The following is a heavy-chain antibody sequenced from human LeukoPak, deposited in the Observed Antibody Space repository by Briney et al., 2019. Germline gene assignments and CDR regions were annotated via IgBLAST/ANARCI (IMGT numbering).Heavy chain of an antibody. Sequence: GGSLRLSCAASGFTFDDYAMHWVRQAPGKGLEWVSGISWNSGSIGYADSVKGRFTISRDNAKNSLYLQMNSLRAEDTALNYCAKDIRGQWLVLWAFDIWGQGTMVTVSS. D-gene: IGHD6-19*01. J-gene: IGHJ3*02. V-gene: IGHV3-9*01. CDR1: GFTFDDYA. CDR3: AKDIRGQWLVLWAFDI. CDR2: ISWNSGSI.